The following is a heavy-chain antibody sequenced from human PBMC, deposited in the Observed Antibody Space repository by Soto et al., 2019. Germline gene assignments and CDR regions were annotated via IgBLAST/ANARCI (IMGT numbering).Heavy chain of an antibody. Sequence: EVQLLESGGGLVQPGGSLRLSCAASGFTFSSSAMSWVRQAPGKGLEWVSAISDSGGITYYADSVKGRFTISRDNSKNPLYLQMNSLRAEDTGVYYWAKALGRDFSDFDSLGQGTQVTVSS. D-gene: IGHD3-10*01. CDR1: GFTFSSSA. V-gene: IGHV3-23*01. CDR3: AKALGRDFSDFDS. J-gene: IGHJ4*02. CDR2: ISDSGGIT.